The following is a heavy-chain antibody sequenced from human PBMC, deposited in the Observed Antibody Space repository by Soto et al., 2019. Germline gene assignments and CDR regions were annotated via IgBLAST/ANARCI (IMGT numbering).Heavy chain of an antibody. D-gene: IGHD3-3*01. V-gene: IGHV4-39*01. CDR1: GGSISSSSYY. CDR2: IYYSGST. J-gene: IGHJ5*02. CDR3: ARRYDLWSGYNNWFDP. Sequence: SETLSLTCTVSGGSISSSSYYWGWIRQPPGKGLEWIGSIYYSGSTYYNPSLKSRVTISVDTSKNHFSLKLSSVTAADTAVYYCARRYDLWSGYNNWFDPWGQGTLVTVSS.